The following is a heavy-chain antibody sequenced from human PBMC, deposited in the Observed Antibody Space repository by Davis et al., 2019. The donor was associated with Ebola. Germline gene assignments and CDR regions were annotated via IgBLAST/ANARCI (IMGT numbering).Heavy chain of an antibody. CDR2: VILKSGAT. J-gene: IGHJ4*02. CDR1: GYTFTDYN. D-gene: IGHD4-11*01. Sequence: ASVKVSCKASGYTFTDYNIHWMRQAPGQGLEWLGRVILKSGATTYAQKFQGRVTMTRDTSISTVYMELSILRYDDTADYYCARGHNYAHEYWGQGTLVSVSS. V-gene: IGHV1-2*06. CDR3: ARGHNYAHEY.